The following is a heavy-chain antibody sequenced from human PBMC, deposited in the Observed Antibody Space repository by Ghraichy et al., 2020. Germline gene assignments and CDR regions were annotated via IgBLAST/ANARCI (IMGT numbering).Heavy chain of an antibody. CDR2: IWVDGSKQ. D-gene: IGHD3-16*01. CDR3: ARDYQNNGGGVDV. J-gene: IGHJ6*02. CDR1: GFTFSIFV. Sequence: GGSLRLSCAASGFTFSIFVIHWVRQAPGKGLEWVAVIWVDGSKQYPAVSVQGLFTISSDNSRDTVYLQMNSLRAEDTAVYYCARDYQNNGGGVDVWGQGTTVTVSS. V-gene: IGHV3-33*01.